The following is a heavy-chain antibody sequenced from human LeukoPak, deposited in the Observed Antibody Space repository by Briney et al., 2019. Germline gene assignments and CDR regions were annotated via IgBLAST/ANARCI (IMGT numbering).Heavy chain of an antibody. J-gene: IGHJ4*02. D-gene: IGHD6-19*01. V-gene: IGHV4-31*03. CDR1: GGSISSGGYY. CDR3: ATCGYSSGRYYFDY. CDR2: ISYSGST. Sequence: PSETLSLTCSVSGGSISSGGYYWNWIRQHPGKGLEWIGYISYSGSTYYNPSLKSRVTISVDTSKNQFSLKLSSVTAADTAVYFCATCGYSSGRYYFDYWGQGTLVTVSS.